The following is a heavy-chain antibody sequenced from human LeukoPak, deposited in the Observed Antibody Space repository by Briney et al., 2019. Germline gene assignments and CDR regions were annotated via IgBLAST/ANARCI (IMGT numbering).Heavy chain of an antibody. D-gene: IGHD3-3*01. CDR3: AMESGVSPGDFDY. V-gene: IGHV4-4*07. Sequence: SDTLSLTCTVSGGYIRSYFWSWLQQPAGQGLEWIGRIYTSGSTNYNPSLKSRVTMSVDPSKNQFSLKLSSVTAADTAVYYCAMESGVSPGDFDYWGQGTLVSVSS. CDR1: GGYIRSYF. J-gene: IGHJ4*02. CDR2: IYTSGST.